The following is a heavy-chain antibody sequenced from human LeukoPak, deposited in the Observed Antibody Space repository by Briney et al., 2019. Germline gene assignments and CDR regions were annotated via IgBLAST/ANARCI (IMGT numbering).Heavy chain of an antibody. CDR3: ARHLLTVTTYWFDP. Sequence: KTSETLSLTCTVSGGSISSSSYYWGWIRQPPGKGLEWIGSIYHSGSTYYNPSLKSRVTISVDTSKNQFSLKLSSVTAADTAVYYCARHLLTVTTYWFDPWGQGTLVTVSS. V-gene: IGHV4-39*01. CDR2: IYHSGST. J-gene: IGHJ5*02. D-gene: IGHD4-11*01. CDR1: GGSISSSSYY.